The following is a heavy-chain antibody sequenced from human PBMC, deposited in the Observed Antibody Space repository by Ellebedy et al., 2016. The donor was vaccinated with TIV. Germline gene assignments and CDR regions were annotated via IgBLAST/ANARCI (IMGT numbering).Heavy chain of an antibody. J-gene: IGHJ6*02. Sequence: GESLKISCAASGFTFSSYWMSWVRQAPGKGLEWVANIKQDGSEKYYVDSVKGRFTISRDNAKNSLYLQMNSLRAEDTAVYYCAREWIQLWLGNYYYYYGMDVWGQGTTVTVSS. D-gene: IGHD5-18*01. CDR2: IKQDGSEK. CDR3: AREWIQLWLGNYYYYYGMDV. V-gene: IGHV3-7*01. CDR1: GFTFSSYW.